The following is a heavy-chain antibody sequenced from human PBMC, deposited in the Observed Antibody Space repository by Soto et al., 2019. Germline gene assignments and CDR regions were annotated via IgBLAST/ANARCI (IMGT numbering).Heavy chain of an antibody. CDR1: GFTFSSYA. CDR2: ISGSGGDK. D-gene: IGHD3-3*01. J-gene: IGHJ6*02. Sequence: VGSLRLSCAVSGFTFSSYAMSWVRQAPGKGLEWVSSISGSGGDKYYADSVKGRFTISRDNSKNTLYFQMNGLRAEDTAVYYCAKDQAYYDIWSGYSNDYYGMDVWGQGTTVTVSS. CDR3: AKDQAYYDIWSGYSNDYYGMDV. V-gene: IGHV3-23*01.